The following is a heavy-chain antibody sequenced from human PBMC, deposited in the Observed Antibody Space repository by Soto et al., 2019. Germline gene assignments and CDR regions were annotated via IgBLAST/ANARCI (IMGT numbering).Heavy chain of an antibody. CDR1: GYTLTAYY. D-gene: IGHD3-10*01. Sequence: QMQLVQSGAEVKEPGDSVRVSCEASGYTLTAYYRHWVRQDPGQGLEWMGWINLKFGDTTYAQDFQGRSSMTRDMSISTVYMELSRLTSDDPAIYYCARNMDYYYGPGSGNGHGFWGQGTTVTVFS. CDR3: ARNMDYYYGPGSGNGHGF. V-gene: IGHV1-2*02. CDR2: INLKFGDT. J-gene: IGHJ6*02.